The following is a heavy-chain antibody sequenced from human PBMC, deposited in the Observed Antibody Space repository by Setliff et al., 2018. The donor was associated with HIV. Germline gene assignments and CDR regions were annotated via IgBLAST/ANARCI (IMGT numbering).Heavy chain of an antibody. CDR2: INDNGST. D-gene: IGHD3-22*01. CDR1: GGSFSGYY. J-gene: IGHJ4*02. Sequence: PSETLSLTCAVYGGSFSGYYWSWIRQPPGKGLEWIGEINDNGSTNYNPSLKSRVTISVDTSKNQFSLKLSSVTAADTAVYYCGGNGYYSIDYWGQGTLVTVSS. CDR3: GGNGYYSIDY. V-gene: IGHV4-34*01.